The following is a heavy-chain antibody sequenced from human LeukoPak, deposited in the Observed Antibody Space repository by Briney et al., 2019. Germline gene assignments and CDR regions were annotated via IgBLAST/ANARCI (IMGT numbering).Heavy chain of an antibody. CDR1: GGSISSYY. V-gene: IGHV4-59*08. D-gene: IGHD3-10*01. J-gene: IGHJ5*02. Sequence: AAEPLSLTCTVAGGSISSYYWSWIRQPPGKGLEWIGYSYYSGSTNYNPSLKSRVTISVDTSKNQFSLKLSSVTAADTAVYYCARHDRHGSGSRVNWFDPWGQGTLVTVSS. CDR3: ARHDRHGSGSRVNWFDP. CDR2: SYYSGST.